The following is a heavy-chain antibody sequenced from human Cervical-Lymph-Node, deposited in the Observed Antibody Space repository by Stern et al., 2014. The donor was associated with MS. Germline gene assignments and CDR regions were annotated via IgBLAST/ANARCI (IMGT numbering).Heavy chain of an antibody. D-gene: IGHD3-22*01. CDR3: WTYYYDSSGYYYVDY. V-gene: IGHV4-34*01. Sequence: QMQLVQWGAGLLKPSETLSLTCAVYGGSFSGYYWSWIRQPPGKGLEWIGEINHSGSTNYNPSLKSRVTLSVDTSKNQFSLKLSSVTAADTAVYYCWTYYYDSSGYYYVDYWGQGTLVTVSS. CDR1: GGSFSGYY. CDR2: INHSGST. J-gene: IGHJ4*02.